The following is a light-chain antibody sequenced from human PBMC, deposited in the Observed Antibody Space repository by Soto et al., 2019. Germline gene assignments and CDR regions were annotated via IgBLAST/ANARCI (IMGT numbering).Light chain of an antibody. CDR3: QQYHSSLYT. V-gene: IGKV3-20*01. CDR2: GTS. Sequence: ENVLTQSPGTLSLSPGERATLSCRASQSVDSSYLAWYQQKPGQAPRLLIYGTSSRATGIPDRFSGSGSGTDFPLTINRLEPEDFAVYYCQQYHSSLYTLGQGTKLEIK. J-gene: IGKJ2*01. CDR1: QSVDSSY.